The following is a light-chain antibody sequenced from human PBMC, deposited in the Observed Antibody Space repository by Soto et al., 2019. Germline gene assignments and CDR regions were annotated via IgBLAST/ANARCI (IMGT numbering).Light chain of an antibody. CDR1: QDINNY. V-gene: IGKV1-33*01. Sequence: DIQMTQSPSSLSASVGDRVTITCQASQDINNYLNWYQQKPGKAPNLLIYDASNLERGAPSRFSGSGSGTDFTFTISSLQPEDIAAYYCQQYNNIPYTFGQGTRWISN. CDR2: DAS. J-gene: IGKJ2*01. CDR3: QQYNNIPYT.